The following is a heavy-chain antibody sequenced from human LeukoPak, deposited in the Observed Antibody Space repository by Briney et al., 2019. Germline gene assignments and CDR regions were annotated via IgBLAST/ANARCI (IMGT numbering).Heavy chain of an antibody. J-gene: IGHJ2*01. Sequence: GGSLRLSCAASGFTVSSNYMSWVRQAPGKGLEWASVIYSGGTTYYADSVKGRFTISRDNSKNTLHLQMNSLTAEDTAVYYCARAHQLHWYFDLWGRGALVTVSS. CDR1: GFTVSSNY. D-gene: IGHD4-23*01. CDR2: IYSGGTT. CDR3: ARAHQLHWYFDL. V-gene: IGHV3-53*01.